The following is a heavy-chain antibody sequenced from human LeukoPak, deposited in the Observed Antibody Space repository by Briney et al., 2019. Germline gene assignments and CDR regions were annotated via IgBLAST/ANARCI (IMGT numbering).Heavy chain of an antibody. Sequence: GGSLRLSCAASGFTFSSYAMHWVRQAPGKGLEWVAVISYDGSNKYYADSVKGRFTISRDNSKNTLYLQMNSLRAEDTAVYYCASVLYSYGFSHAFDYWGQGTLVTVSS. CDR1: GFTFSSYA. CDR2: ISYDGSNK. J-gene: IGHJ4*02. CDR3: ASVLYSYGFSHAFDY. V-gene: IGHV3-30-3*01. D-gene: IGHD5-18*01.